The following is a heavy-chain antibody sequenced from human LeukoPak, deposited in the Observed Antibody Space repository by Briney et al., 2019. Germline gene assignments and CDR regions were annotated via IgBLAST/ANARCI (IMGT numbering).Heavy chain of an antibody. V-gene: IGHV4-39*02. Sequence: KPSETLSLTCTVSGGSISSSSYYWGWIRQPPGKGLEWIGSIYYSGSTYYNPSLKSRVTISVDTSKNQFSLKLSSVTAADTAVYYCARDITMVRGGGSVVWGKGTTVTVSS. CDR1: GGSISSSSYY. CDR3: ARDITMVRGGGSVV. D-gene: IGHD3-10*01. J-gene: IGHJ6*04. CDR2: IYYSGST.